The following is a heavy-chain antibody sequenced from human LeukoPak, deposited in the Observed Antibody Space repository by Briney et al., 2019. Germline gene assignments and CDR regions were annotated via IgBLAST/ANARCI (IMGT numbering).Heavy chain of an antibody. CDR1: GFTVSSNY. CDR2: IYSGGST. CDR3: ARGQGTVTTYFYR. J-gene: IGHJ1*01. D-gene: IGHD4-17*01. V-gene: IGHV3-66*01. Sequence: GGSLRLSCAAVGFTVSSNYMSWVRQAPGKGLEWVSDIYSGGSTQYADSATGRFTISRDNSKNTLYLQMNSLRAEDTAVYYCARGQGTVTTYFYRWGQGTLVTVSS.